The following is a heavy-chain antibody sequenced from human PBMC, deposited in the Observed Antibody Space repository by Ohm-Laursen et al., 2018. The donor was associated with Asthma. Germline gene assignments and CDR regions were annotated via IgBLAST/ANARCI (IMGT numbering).Heavy chain of an antibody. CDR1: GFTFSSHG. J-gene: IGHJ6*02. CDR2: ISYDGSNK. D-gene: IGHD1-26*01. Sequence: SLRLSCAAFGFTFSSHGMHWVRQAPGKGLEWVAVISYDGSNKYYADSVKGRFTISRDNSKNTLYLQMNSLRAEDTAVYYCARERSGSYFTWHYYYAMDVWGQGTTVTVSS. V-gene: IGHV3-30*03. CDR3: ARERSGSYFTWHYYYAMDV.